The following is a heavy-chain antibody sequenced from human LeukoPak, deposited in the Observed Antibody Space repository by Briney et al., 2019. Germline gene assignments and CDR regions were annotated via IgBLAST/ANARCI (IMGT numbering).Heavy chain of an antibody. J-gene: IGHJ4*02. Sequence: PGGSLRLSCAASGFTFSSYAMSWVRQAPGKGLEWVSAISGSGGSTYYADSVKGRFTISRDNSKNTLYLQMNSLRAEDTAVYYCAKTQYKWELFQGNEFDYWGQGTLVTVSS. D-gene: IGHD1-26*01. V-gene: IGHV3-23*01. CDR3: AKTQYKWELFQGNEFDY. CDR1: GFTFSSYA. CDR2: ISGSGGST.